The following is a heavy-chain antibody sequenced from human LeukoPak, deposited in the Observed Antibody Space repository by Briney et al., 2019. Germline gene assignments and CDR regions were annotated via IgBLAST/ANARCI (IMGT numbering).Heavy chain of an antibody. CDR1: GGTVSSYA. J-gene: IGHJ6*04. D-gene: IGHD3-10*01. CDR3: ARTYVFERPLDV. CDR2: IIPIFCTA. V-gene: IGHV1-69*13. Sequence: ASVKVSCKASGGTVSSYAISWVRQAPGQGLEWMGGIIPIFCTANYAQNFHCRVTLTADESTSTDYMELRRLGSEDTAVYYCARTYVFERPLDVWGKGTTVTVSS.